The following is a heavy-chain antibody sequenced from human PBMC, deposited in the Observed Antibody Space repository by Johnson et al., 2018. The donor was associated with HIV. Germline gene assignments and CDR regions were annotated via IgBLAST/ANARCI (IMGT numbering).Heavy chain of an antibody. CDR1: GFTFSSYA. V-gene: IGHV3-23*01. CDR2: ISGSGGST. D-gene: IGHD3-10*01. Sequence: VQLMESGGGVVQPGRSLRLSCAASGFTFSSYAMKWVRQAPGKGLEWVSGISGSGGSTYYADSVKGRFTISRDNSKNTLFLQMNSLRAEDTAVYYCARGFGELRFFDIWGQGTMVTVSS. CDR3: ARGFGELRFFDI. J-gene: IGHJ3*02.